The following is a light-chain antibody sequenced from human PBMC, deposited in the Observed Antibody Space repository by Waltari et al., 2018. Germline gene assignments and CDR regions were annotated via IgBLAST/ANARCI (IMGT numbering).Light chain of an antibody. CDR3: CSYAGSRYV. Sequence: QSALTQPHSVSGSPGQSVTISCTGTSSDVGGYNYVSWYQHHPGKAPKLILYDVNGRPSGVPDGFSGAKSGNTASLTISGLQAEDEADYYCCSYAGSRYVFGTGTKVTVL. J-gene: IGLJ1*01. CDR2: DVN. V-gene: IGLV2-11*01. CDR1: SSDVGGYNY.